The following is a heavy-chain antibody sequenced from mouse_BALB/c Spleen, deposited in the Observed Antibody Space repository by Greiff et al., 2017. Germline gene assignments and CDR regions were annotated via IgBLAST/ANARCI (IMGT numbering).Heavy chain of an antibody. CDR1: GFTFSSYA. J-gene: IGHJ4*01. CDR3: ARHGGNYRGVDY. D-gene: IGHD2-1*01. CDR2: ISSGGSYT. Sequence: EVQLVESGGGLVKPGGSLKLSCAASGFTFSSYAMSWVRQTPEKRLEWVATISSGGSYTYYPDSVKGRFTISRDNAKNTLYLQMSSLRSEDTAMYYCARHGGNYRGVDYWGQGTSVTVSS. V-gene: IGHV5-9-3*01.